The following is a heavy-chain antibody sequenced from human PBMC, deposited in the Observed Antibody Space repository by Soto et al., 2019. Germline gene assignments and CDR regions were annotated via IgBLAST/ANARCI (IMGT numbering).Heavy chain of an antibody. V-gene: IGHV1-69*01. J-gene: IGHJ4*02. CDR2: IIGVYGAA. CDR3: ARTIVGTTTAYFDS. D-gene: IGHD1-26*01. CDR1: GGSLSNYA. Sequence: QVQLVQSGAEVRKPGSSVKVPCTASGGSLSNYAISWVRQAPGQGLEWMGGIIGVYGAANAAQKFQGRVTITADESTNAAYMELTSLKSEDTAVYYCARTIVGTTTAYFDSWGQGTLVIVSS.